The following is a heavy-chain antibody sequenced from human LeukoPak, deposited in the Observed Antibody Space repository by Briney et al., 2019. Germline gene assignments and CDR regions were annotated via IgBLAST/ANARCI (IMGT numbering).Heavy chain of an antibody. CDR1: GYTFTSYG. CDR3: ARVIITMVRGVINNWFDP. J-gene: IGHJ5*02. D-gene: IGHD3-10*01. Sequence: ASVKVSCKASGYTFTSYGISWVRQAPGQGLEWMGWISAYNGNTNYAQKLQGRVTMTTDTSTSTAYMEPRSLRSDDTAVYYCARVIITMVRGVINNWFDPWGQGTLVTVSS. CDR2: ISAYNGNT. V-gene: IGHV1-18*01.